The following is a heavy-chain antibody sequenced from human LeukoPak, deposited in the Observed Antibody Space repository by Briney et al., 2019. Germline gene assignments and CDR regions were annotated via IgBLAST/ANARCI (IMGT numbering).Heavy chain of an antibody. Sequence: GGSLRLSCAASGFTFSDYYMSWIRQAPGKGLEWVSYISSSGSTIYYADSVKGRFTISRDNAKNSLYLQMNSLRAEDTAVYYCARDRRMATATFDYWGQGTLVTVSS. CDR3: ARDRRMATATFDY. J-gene: IGHJ4*02. V-gene: IGHV3-11*01. D-gene: IGHD5-24*01. CDR1: GFTFSDYY. CDR2: ISSSGSTI.